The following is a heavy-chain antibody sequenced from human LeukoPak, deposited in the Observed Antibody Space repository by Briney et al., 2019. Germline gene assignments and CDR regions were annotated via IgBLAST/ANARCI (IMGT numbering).Heavy chain of an antibody. CDR3: ARTTVTTYYYYGMDV. J-gene: IGHJ6*02. Sequence: SETLSLTCTVSGGSISSYYWSWIRQPPGKGLEWIGYIYYSGSTNYNPSLKSRVTISVDTSKNQFSLKLSSVTAADTAVYYCARTTVTTYYYYGMDVWGQGTAVTVSS. CDR1: GGSISSYY. D-gene: IGHD4-17*01. V-gene: IGHV4-59*01. CDR2: IYYSGST.